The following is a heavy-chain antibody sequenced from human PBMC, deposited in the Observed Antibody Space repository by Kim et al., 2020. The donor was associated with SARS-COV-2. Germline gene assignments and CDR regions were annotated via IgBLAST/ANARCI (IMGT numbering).Heavy chain of an antibody. V-gene: IGHV4-34*01. J-gene: IGHJ5*02. Sequence: SETLSLTCAVYGGSFSGYYWSWIRQPPGKGLEWIGEINHSGSTNYNPSLKSRVTISVDTSKNQFSLKLSSVTAADTAVYYCARLDYYGSGSYLDWFDPWGQGTLVTVSS. D-gene: IGHD3-10*01. CDR1: GGSFSGYY. CDR2: INHSGST. CDR3: ARLDYYGSGSYLDWFDP.